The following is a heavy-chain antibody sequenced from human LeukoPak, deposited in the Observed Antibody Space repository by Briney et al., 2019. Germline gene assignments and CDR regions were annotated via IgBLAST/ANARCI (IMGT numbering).Heavy chain of an antibody. CDR3: ARHRAVGGGHSTTWYTDY. J-gene: IGHJ4*02. D-gene: IGHD6-13*01. CDR2: IDPGDSEI. V-gene: IGHV5-51*01. Sequence: GEPLKISCQGLGYSFSMYWIGWVRHTPGKGLEWMGVIDPGDSEITYSPSFQGHGTISVDKSVNTAYLQWSTLKASDTALYYCARHRAVGGGHSTTWYTDYWGQGTLVSVSS. CDR1: GYSFSMYW.